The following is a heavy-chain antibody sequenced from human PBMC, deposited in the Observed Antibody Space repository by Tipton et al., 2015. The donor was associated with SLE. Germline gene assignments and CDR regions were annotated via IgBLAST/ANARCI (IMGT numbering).Heavy chain of an antibody. D-gene: IGHD3-3*01. CDR2: ISRSGSTI. CDR1: GGSFSGYY. Sequence: LSLTCAVYGGSFSGYYWSWVRQAPGKGLEWVSYISRSGSTIYYADSVKGRFTISRDNAKNSLYLQMNSLRAEDTAVYYCAREYDDAFDIWGQGTMVTVSS. V-gene: IGHV3-11*04. CDR3: AREYDDAFDI. J-gene: IGHJ3*02.